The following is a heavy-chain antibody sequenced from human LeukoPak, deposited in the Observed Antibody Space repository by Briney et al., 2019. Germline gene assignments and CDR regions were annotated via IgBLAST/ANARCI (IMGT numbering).Heavy chain of an antibody. CDR2: IKSKTDGGTT. V-gene: IGHV3-15*01. J-gene: IGHJ4*02. CDR3: TTEFIVATIDY. CDR1: GFTFSSKW. D-gene: IGHD5-12*01. Sequence: GGSLRLSCAAAGFTFSSKWMSWVRQAPGKGLEWVGRIKSKTDGGTTDYAAPAKGRFTISRDDSKNTLYLQMNSLKTEDTAVYYCTTEFIVATIDYWGQGTLVTVSS.